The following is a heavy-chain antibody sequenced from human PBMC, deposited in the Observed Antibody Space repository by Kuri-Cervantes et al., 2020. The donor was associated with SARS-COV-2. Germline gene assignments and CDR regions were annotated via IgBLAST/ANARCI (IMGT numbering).Heavy chain of an antibody. Sequence: GSLNTSFPFPGYSISSGYYWGWIRQPPEKGLEWVGSIYHSGSTYYNPSLKSRITISVDTAKYQFPLKLSSVTAADTAVYYCSRGGAGYCSITSCYLAFDIWGQGTMVTVSS. J-gene: IGHJ3*02. CDR2: IYHSGST. CDR1: GYSISSGYY. D-gene: IGHD2-2*01. CDR3: SRGGAGYCSITSCYLAFDI. V-gene: IGHV4-38-2*01.